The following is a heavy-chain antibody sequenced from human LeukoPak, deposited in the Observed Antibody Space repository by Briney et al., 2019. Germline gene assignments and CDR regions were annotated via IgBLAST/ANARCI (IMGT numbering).Heavy chain of an antibody. CDR2: IQHSGGT. CDR3: ASPMTLVLRGLAGIDAFNI. J-gene: IGHJ3*02. CDR1: GVSISSGGYY. V-gene: IGHV4-30-2*01. Sequence: SQTLSLTCTVSGVSISSGGYYWSWIRQPPGKGLEWIGHIQHSGGTYYSPSLRSRVTMSLDRSKNQFSLNLSSATAADTAVYYCASPMTLVLRGLAGIDAFNIWGQGTMVTVSS. D-gene: IGHD3-22*01.